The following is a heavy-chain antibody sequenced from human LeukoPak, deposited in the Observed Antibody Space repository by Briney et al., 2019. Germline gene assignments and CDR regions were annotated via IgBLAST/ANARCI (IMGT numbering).Heavy chain of an antibody. CDR3: ASPYCTNGVCYGRRPSAAFDI. CDR1: GGTFSSYA. CDR2: IIPIFGTA. D-gene: IGHD2-8*01. J-gene: IGHJ3*02. Sequence: GASVKVSCKASGGTFSSYAISWVRQAPGQGLEWMGGIIPIFGTANYAQKFQGRVTITTDESTSTAYMELSSLRSEDTAVYYCASPYCTNGVCYGRRPSAAFDIRGQGTMVTVSS. V-gene: IGHV1-69*05.